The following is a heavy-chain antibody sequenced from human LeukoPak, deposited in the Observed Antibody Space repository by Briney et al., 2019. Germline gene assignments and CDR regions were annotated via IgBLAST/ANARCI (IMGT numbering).Heavy chain of an antibody. CDR2: IWYDGSNK. V-gene: IGHV3-33*01. D-gene: IGHD6-13*01. J-gene: IGHJ4*02. Sequence: GGSLRLSCAASGFTFSSYGMHWVRQAPGKGLEWVAVIWYDGSNKYYADSVKGRFTISRDNSKNTLYLQMNSLRAEDTAVYYCARDQALRGQQLVLGYWGQGTLVTVSS. CDR3: ARDQALRGQQLVLGY. CDR1: GFTFSSYG.